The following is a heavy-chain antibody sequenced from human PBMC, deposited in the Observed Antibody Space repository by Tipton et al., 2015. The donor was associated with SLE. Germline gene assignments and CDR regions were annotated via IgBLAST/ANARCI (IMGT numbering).Heavy chain of an antibody. CDR1: GGSISSYY. CDR3: ARYNGGGSVDY. CDR2: VSYSGRT. V-gene: IGHV4-59*01. D-gene: IGHD2-8*01. J-gene: IGHJ4*02. Sequence: TLSLTCTVSGGSISSYYWSWIRQPPGKGLEWIAYVSYSGRTSFNPSLKSRVTISADTSKNQFSLNLSSVSAADTAIYYCARYNGGGSVDYWGQGILVTVSS.